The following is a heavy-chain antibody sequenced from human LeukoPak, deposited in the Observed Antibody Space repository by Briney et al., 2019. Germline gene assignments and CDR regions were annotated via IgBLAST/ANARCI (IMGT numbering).Heavy chain of an antibody. J-gene: IGHJ4*02. D-gene: IGHD3-22*01. CDR1: GFTVDSNY. CDR3: ARGDDSGYYDYFDY. Sequence: GGSLRLSCAASGFTVDSNYLSWVRQAPGKGLEWVSTIYTGGNTYFAASVKGRFTISRDFSKNTVFLHMDSLRAEDTAMYYCARGDDSGYYDYFDYWGQGALVTVSS. CDR2: IYTGGNT. V-gene: IGHV3-53*01.